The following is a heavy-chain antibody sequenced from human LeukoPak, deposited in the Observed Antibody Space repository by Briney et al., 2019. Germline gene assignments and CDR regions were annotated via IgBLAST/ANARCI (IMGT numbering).Heavy chain of an antibody. D-gene: IGHD6-13*01. CDR1: GDSVSSNSAA. Sequence: SQTLSLTCAISGDSVSSNSAAWNWIRQSPSRGLEWLGRTYYRSKWYNDLAVYVKSRITINPDTSQNQLSLQLNSVTPEDTAVYYCASYSRSERRFDNWGQGTLVTVSS. CDR2: TYYRSKWYN. CDR3: ASYSRSERRFDN. V-gene: IGHV6-1*01. J-gene: IGHJ4*02.